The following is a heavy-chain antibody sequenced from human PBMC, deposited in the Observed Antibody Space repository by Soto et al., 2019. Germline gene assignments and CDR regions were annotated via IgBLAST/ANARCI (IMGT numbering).Heavy chain of an antibody. V-gene: IGHV3-21*01. CDR1: GFTFSSYS. Sequence: LRLSCAASGFTFSSYSMNWVRQAPGKGLEWVSSISSSSSYIYYADSVKGRFTISRDNAKNSLYLQMNSLRAEDTAVYYCARGLIAAAGIIGWGQGTLVTVSS. CDR2: ISSSSSYI. D-gene: IGHD6-13*01. CDR3: ARGLIAAAGIIG. J-gene: IGHJ4*02.